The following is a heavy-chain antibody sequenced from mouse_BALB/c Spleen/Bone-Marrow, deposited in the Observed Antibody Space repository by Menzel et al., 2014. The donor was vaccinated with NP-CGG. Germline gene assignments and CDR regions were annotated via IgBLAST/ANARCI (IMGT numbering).Heavy chain of an antibody. CDR1: GFAFSSYD. J-gene: IGHJ3*01. V-gene: IGHV5-12-1*01. CDR2: ISSGGGST. D-gene: IGHD1-1*01. CDR3: ARQILRGFAY. Sequence: EVQLVESGGGLVKPGGCLKLSCAASGFAFSSYDMSWVRQTPEKRLEWVAYISSGGGSTYYSDTVKGRFTISRDNAKNTLYLQMSSLKSEDTAMYYCARQILRGFAYWGQGTLVTVSA.